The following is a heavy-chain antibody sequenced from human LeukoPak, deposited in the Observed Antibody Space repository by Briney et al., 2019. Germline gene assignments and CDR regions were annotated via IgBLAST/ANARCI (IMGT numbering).Heavy chain of an antibody. CDR2: ISGSGGST. CDR1: GFTFSSYA. CDR3: AKGEDYGGNSPYYFDY. Sequence: GGSLRLSCAASGFTFSSYAMSWVRQAPGKGLEWVSAISGSGGSTYYADSVKGRFTISRDNSKNTLYLQMNSLRAEDTAVYYCAKGEDYGGNSPYYFDYWGQETLVTVSS. D-gene: IGHD4-23*01. V-gene: IGHV3-23*01. J-gene: IGHJ4*02.